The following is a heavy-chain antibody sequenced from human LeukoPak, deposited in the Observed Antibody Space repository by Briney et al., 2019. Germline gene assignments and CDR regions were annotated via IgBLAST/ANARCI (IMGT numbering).Heavy chain of an antibody. CDR2: IRYDGSNK. CDR3: ARVYDFWSGYYSPTRGYFGY. D-gene: IGHD3-3*01. V-gene: IGHV3-30*02. Sequence: PGGSLRLSCAASGFTFSGSGMHWVRQAPGKGLEWVTFIRYDGSNKYYTDSVKGRFTISRDNSKNTLYLQMDSLRAEDTAVYYCARVYDFWSGYYSPTRGYFGYWGQGTLVTVSS. CDR1: GFTFSGSG. J-gene: IGHJ4*02.